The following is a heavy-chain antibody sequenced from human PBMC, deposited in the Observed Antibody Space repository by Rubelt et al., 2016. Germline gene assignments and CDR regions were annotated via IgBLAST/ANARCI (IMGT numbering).Heavy chain of an antibody. J-gene: IGHJ1*01. CDR1: GITVSSNY. V-gene: IGHV3-53*01. D-gene: IGHD7-27*01. CDR2: IYSGGST. Sequence: EVQLVESGGGLVKPGGSLRLSCAASGITVSSNYMSWVRQAPGKGLEWVSVIYSGGSTYYADSVKGRFTISRDNSKNTLYLQMNSLRAEDTAVYYCAKDGSKWGAEYFQHWGQGTLVTVSS. CDR3: AKDGSKWGAEYFQH.